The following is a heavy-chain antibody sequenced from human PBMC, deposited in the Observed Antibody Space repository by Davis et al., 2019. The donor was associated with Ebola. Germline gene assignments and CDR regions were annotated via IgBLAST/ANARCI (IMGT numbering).Heavy chain of an antibody. CDR1: GGSISSGGYS. J-gene: IGHJ6*02. Sequence: SETLSLTCGVSGGSISSGGYSWSWIRQPPGKGLEWLGYIYHSGSTHYNRSLKSRVIISADRSKNLLSLKLSSVTAADTAVYYCARATLYGMDVWGQGTTVTVSS. V-gene: IGHV4-30-2*01. CDR3: ARATLYGMDV. CDR2: IYHSGST.